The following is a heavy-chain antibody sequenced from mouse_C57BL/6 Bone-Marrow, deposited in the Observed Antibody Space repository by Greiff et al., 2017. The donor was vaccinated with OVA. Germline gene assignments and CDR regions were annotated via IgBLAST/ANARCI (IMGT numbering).Heavy chain of an antibody. CDR3: ARYGGNWDVSFDY. J-gene: IGHJ2*01. V-gene: IGHV7-3*01. CDR2: ILNKSNFYTT. D-gene: IGHD4-1*01. CDR1: LFTFTYYY. Sequence: SLLLSFSSSLFTFTYYYIISFLHPPFNSLEWFFFILNKSNFYTTDYSASLKGRFTISRDNSQSILYLQMNALRAEDSATYYCARYGGNWDVSFDYWGQGTTLTVSS.